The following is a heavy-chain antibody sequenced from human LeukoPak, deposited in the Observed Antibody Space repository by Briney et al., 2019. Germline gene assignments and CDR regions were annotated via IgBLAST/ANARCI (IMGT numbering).Heavy chain of an antibody. V-gene: IGHV4-59*01. CDR1: GGSISSYY. D-gene: IGHD3-22*01. J-gene: IGHJ5*01. CDR3: ARDVTSPYYYDSSGFWFDS. Sequence: PSETLSLTCTVSGGSISSYYWSWIRQPPGKGLEWIGYIYYSGSTNYNPSLKSRVTISVDTSKNQFSLKLSSVTAADTAVYYCARDVTSPYYYDSSGFWFDSWGQGTLVTVSS. CDR2: IYYSGST.